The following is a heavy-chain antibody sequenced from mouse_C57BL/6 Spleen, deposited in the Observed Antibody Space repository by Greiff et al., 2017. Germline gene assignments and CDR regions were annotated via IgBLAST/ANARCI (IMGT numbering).Heavy chain of an antibody. V-gene: IGHV5-4*01. Sequence: EVKVVESGGGLVKPGGSLKLSCAASGFTFSSYAMSWVRQTPEKRLAWVATISDGGSYTYYPVNVKGRFTISRDNAKNNLYLQMSHLKSEDTAMYYCAREGLRLFAYWGQGSLVTVTA. CDR1: GFTFSSYA. CDR2: ISDGGSYT. CDR3: AREGLRLFAY. D-gene: IGHD2-4*01. J-gene: IGHJ3*01.